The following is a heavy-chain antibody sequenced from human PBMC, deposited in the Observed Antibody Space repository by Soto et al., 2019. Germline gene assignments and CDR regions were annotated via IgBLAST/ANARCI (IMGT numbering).Heavy chain of an antibody. Sequence: SETLSLTCTVSGGSISSYYWSWIRQPPGKGLEWIGYIYYSGSTNYNPSLKSRVTISVDTSKNQFSLKLSSVTAADTAVYYCARGSGEEYYYYGMDVWGQGTTVTVSS. V-gene: IGHV4-59*01. CDR2: IYYSGST. CDR3: ARGSGEEYYYYGMDV. CDR1: GGSISSYY. D-gene: IGHD2-15*01. J-gene: IGHJ6*02.